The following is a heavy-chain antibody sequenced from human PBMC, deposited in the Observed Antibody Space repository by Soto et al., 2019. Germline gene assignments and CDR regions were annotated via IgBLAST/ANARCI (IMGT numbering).Heavy chain of an antibody. CDR3: ARETRARFDP. J-gene: IGHJ5*02. V-gene: IGHV4-30-2*01. CDR1: GGSVNSGGFS. CDR2: ISESGSP. Sequence: LQESGSGLVRPSQTLSLTCAVSGGSVNSGGFSWSWIRQPPGKGLEWIGYISESGSPNYNLSLKSRVTISLDRPRNHFSLNLRSVTAADTAIYYCARETRARFDPWGQGILVAVSS.